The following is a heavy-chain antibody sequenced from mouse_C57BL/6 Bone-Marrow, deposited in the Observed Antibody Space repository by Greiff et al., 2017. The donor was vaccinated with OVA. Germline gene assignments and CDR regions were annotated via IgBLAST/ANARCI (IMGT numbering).Heavy chain of an antibody. D-gene: IGHD1-1*01. V-gene: IGHV1-69*01. CDR3: ARRITTVVATSYWYFDV. J-gene: IGHJ1*03. CDR2: IDPSDSYT. Sequence: QVQLQQPGAELVMPGASVKLSCKASGYTFTSYWMHWVKQRPGQGLEWIGEIDPSDSYTNYNQKFKGKATLTVDTSSSTAYMQLSSLTSEDSAVYYCARRITTVVATSYWYFDVWGTGTTVTVSS. CDR1: GYTFTSYW.